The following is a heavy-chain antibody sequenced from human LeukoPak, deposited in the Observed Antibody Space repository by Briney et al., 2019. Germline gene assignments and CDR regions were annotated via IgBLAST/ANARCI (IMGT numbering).Heavy chain of an antibody. J-gene: IGHJ6*02. CDR2: TYYSGST. CDR1: GGSISRYY. CDR3: AWGGGRTGGKGRIYYYYGMDV. Sequence: LETLSLTCAVSGGSISRYYWSWIRQPPGKGLEWIGYTYYSGSTNYNPSLKSRVTISVDTSKNQFSLKLSSVTAADTAVYYCAWGGGRTGGKGRIYYYYGMDVWGQGTTVTVSS. D-gene: IGHD4-23*01. V-gene: IGHV4-59*01.